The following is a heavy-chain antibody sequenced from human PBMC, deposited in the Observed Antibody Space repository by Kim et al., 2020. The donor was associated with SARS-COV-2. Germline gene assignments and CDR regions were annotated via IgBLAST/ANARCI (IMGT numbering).Heavy chain of an antibody. CDR1: GGSISSYY. J-gene: IGHJ5*02. D-gene: IGHD3-9*01. CDR3: ARHAGGFYYRQLRYFDWFWFDP. V-gene: IGHV4-59*08. CDR2: IYYSGST. Sequence: SETLSLTCTVSGGSISSYYWSWIRQPPGKGLEWIGYIYYSGSTNYNPSLKSRVPISVDTSKNQFSLKLSSVTAADTAVYYCARHAGGFYYRQLRYFDWFWFDPGGRETLVPVS.